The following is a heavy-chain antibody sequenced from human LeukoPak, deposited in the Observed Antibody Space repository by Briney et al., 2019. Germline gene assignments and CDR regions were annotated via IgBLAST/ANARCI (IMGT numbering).Heavy chain of an antibody. CDR1: GFTFSSYA. D-gene: IGHD3-3*01. CDR3: AKPRARAIFGVVRINWFDP. Sequence: GGSLRLSCAASGFTFSSYAMSWVRQAPGKGLEWVSASSGSGGSTYYADSVKGRFTISRDNSKNTLYLQMNSLRAEDTAVYYCAKPRARAIFGVVRINWFDPWGQGTLVTVSS. CDR2: SSGSGGST. J-gene: IGHJ5*02. V-gene: IGHV3-23*01.